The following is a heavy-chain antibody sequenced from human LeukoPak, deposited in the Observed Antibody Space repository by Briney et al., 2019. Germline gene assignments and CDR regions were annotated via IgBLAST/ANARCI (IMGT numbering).Heavy chain of an antibody. V-gene: IGHV3-15*01. D-gene: IGHD3-22*01. CDR2: IKSKTDGGTT. J-gene: IGHJ3*02. CDR3: TTTYYYDSSGYPDAFDI. Sequence: PGGSLRLSCAASGFTFSRAWMSWVRQAPGKGLEWVGRIKSKTDGGTTDYAAPVKGRFTISRDDSKNTLYLQMNSLKTEDTAVYYCTTTYYYDSSGYPDAFDIWGQGTMVTVSS. CDR1: GFTFSRAW.